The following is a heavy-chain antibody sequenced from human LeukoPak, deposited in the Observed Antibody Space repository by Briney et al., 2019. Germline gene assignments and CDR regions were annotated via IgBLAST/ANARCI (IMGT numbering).Heavy chain of an antibody. Sequence: SETLSLTCTVSGGSISSSSYYWGWIRQAPGKGLEWIGSIYYSGSTYYNPSLKSRVTISVDTSKNQFSLKLSSVTAADTAVYYCARGSRDGYNWFYWGQGTLVTVSS. CDR3: ARGSRDGYNWFY. CDR1: GGSISSSSYY. D-gene: IGHD5-24*01. V-gene: IGHV4-39*07. J-gene: IGHJ4*02. CDR2: IYYSGST.